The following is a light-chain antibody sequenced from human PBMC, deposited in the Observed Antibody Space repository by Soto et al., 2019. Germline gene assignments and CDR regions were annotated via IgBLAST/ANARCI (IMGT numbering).Light chain of an antibody. Sequence: QSALTQPASVSGAPGQSITMSCTGSSSDIGTYNFVSWYQQHAGKAPRLILYEVSNRPSGVSSRFSGSKSGNSASLTISGLQPEDEAHYFCSSYPATSTLVFGGGTKLTVL. CDR2: EVS. J-gene: IGLJ3*02. CDR1: SSDIGTYNF. V-gene: IGLV2-14*01. CDR3: SSYPATSTLV.